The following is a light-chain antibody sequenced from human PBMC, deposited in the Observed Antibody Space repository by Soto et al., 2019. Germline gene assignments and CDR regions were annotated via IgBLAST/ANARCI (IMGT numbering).Light chain of an antibody. V-gene: IGKV1-39*01. Sequence: DIQMTQSPSSLSASVGDRVTITCRASQSSSSYLNWYQQKPGKAPKLLIYAASSLQSGVPSRFSGSGSGTDFTLTITSLQPEDFATYYCQHSYSTRWTFGQGTKAEIK. J-gene: IGKJ1*01. CDR3: QHSYSTRWT. CDR1: QSSSSY. CDR2: AAS.